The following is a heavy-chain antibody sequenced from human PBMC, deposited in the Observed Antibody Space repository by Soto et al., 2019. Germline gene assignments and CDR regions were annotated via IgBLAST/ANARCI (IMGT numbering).Heavy chain of an antibody. CDR1: GGSISSGDYX. J-gene: IGHJ4*02. D-gene: IGHD6-13*01. Sequence: TLSLPCTVSGGSISSGDYXWSSIRQPPGKGLEWIGYIYYSGGTYYNPSLKSRVTISVDTSKNQFSLKLSSVTAADTAVYYCAREIAAAGMVWGQGTLVTVSS. CDR2: IYYSGGT. CDR3: AREIAAAGMV. V-gene: IGHV4-30-4*01.